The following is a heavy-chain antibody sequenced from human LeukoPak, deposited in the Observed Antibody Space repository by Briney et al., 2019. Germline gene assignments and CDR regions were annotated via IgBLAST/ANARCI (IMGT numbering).Heavy chain of an antibody. CDR1: GLTFSSYW. J-gene: IGHJ5*02. D-gene: IGHD3-10*01. V-gene: IGHV3-7*01. CDR2: IKQDGSEK. Sequence: GGSLRLSCAASGLTFSSYWMSWVRQAPGKGLEWVANIKQDGSEKYYVDSVKGRFTISRDNAKNSLYLQMNSLRAEDTAVYYCAREPYYYGSGSDLRPFDPWGQGTLVTVSS. CDR3: AREPYYYGSGSDLRPFDP.